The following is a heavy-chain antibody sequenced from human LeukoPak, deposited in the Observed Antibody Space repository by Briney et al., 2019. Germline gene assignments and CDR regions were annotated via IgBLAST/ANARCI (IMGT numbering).Heavy chain of an antibody. CDR1: GFTFSSDW. CDR3: AKAFAGVNDAIDI. D-gene: IGHD4-23*01. Sequence: PGGSLRLSCVASGFTFSSDWMNWVRQAPGKGLEWVANINQGGSRTNYADSVKGRFTISRDNSKNTLYLQMNSLRAEDTAMYYCAKAFAGVNDAIDIWGQGTLVTVSS. J-gene: IGHJ3*02. V-gene: IGHV3-7*01. CDR2: INQGGSRT.